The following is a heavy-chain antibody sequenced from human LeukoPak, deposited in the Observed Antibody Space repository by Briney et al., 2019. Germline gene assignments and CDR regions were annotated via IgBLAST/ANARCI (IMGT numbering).Heavy chain of an antibody. CDR1: GFTFSSYW. D-gene: IGHD5-12*01. V-gene: IGHV3-7*01. CDR3: ARGYSGYDRCPGY. J-gene: IGHJ4*02. Sequence: PGGSLRLSCAASGFTFSSYWMSWVRQAPGKGLEWVANIKQDGSEKYYVDSVKGRFTISRDNAKNSLYLQMNSLRAEDTAVYYCARGYSGYDRCPGYWGQGTLVTVSS. CDR2: IKQDGSEK.